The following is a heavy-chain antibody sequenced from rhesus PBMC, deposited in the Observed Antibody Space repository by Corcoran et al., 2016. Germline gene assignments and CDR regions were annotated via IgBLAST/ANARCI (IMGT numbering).Heavy chain of an antibody. J-gene: IGHJ4*01. V-gene: IGHV4-169*01. CDR2: IYGSGSST. D-gene: IGHD5-24*01. CDR1: GGSISSSY. Sequence: QLQLQESGPGLVKPSETLSVTCAVSGGSISSSYWSWVRTAPGKGLEWIGYIYGSGSSTNYNPSLKSRVTLSVDTSKNQLSLKLSSVTAADTAVYYCARGTVGRVQFDYWGQGVLVTVSS. CDR3: ARGTVGRVQFDY.